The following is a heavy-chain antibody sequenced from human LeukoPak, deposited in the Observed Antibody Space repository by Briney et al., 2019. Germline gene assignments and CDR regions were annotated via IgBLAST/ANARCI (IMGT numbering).Heavy chain of an antibody. CDR2: INSDGSST. V-gene: IGHV3-74*01. D-gene: IGHD3-10*01. CDR1: GFTFSSYW. J-gene: IGHJ6*02. CDR3: AKERGSGNYYFALDV. Sequence: GGSLRLSCAASGFTFSSYWMHWVRQAPGKGLVWVSRINSDGSSTSYADSVKGRFTISRDNAKNTLYLQMNRLRPEDTAVYYCAKERGSGNYYFALDVWGQGTTVTVSS.